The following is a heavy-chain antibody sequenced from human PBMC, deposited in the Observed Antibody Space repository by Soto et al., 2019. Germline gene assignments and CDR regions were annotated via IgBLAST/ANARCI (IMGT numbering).Heavy chain of an antibody. CDR1: GYTLTKYF. J-gene: IGHJ4*01. Sequence: SSVNVSCKASGYTLTKYFMHWVRQAPGQRPEWMGWIFPDNGNTRYSQKFQGRLTISWDTSASTAYMDLTSLRSEDTAVYYCVKDDPALHYWG. V-gene: IGHV1-3*01. CDR2: IFPDNGNT. D-gene: IGHD2-2*01. CDR3: VKDDPALHY.